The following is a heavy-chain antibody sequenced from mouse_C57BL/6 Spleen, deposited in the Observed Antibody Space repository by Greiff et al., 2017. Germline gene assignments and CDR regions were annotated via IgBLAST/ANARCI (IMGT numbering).Heavy chain of an antibody. V-gene: IGHV1-59*01. D-gene: IGHD2-2*01. CDR1: GYTFTSYW. J-gene: IGHJ3*01. CDR2: IDPSDSYT. CDR3: ARGDGYDRTWFAY. Sequence: QVQLQQPGAELVRPGTSVKLSCKASGYTFTSYWMHWVKQRPGQGLEWIGVIDPSDSYTNTNQKFKGKATLTVDTSSSTAYMQLSSLTSEDSAVYYWARGDGYDRTWFAYWGQGTLVTVSA.